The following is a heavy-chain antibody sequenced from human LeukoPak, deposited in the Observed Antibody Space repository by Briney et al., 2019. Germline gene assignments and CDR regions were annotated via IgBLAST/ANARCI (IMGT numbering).Heavy chain of an antibody. J-gene: IGHJ4*02. CDR1: GFTFSSYA. Sequence: GGSLRLSCAASGFTFSSYAMSWVRQAPGKGLEWVSATSGSGGTTYYADSVKGRYTISRDNSKNTLYLQMNSLRAEDTAVYYCAKHDFWSALDPIDYWGQATLVTVSS. CDR2: TSGSGGTT. V-gene: IGHV3-23*01. D-gene: IGHD3-3*01. CDR3: AKHDFWSALDPIDY.